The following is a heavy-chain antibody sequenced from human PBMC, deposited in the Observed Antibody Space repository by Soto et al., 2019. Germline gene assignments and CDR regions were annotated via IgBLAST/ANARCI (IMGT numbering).Heavy chain of an antibody. CDR3: AKETVTGINTGYHFDS. CDR2: ILYDGSNK. V-gene: IGHV3-30*18. D-gene: IGHD6-19*01. Sequence: VQLVESGGGVVQPGRSLRLSCAASGFTLSSYGMHWVRQAPGKGLEWVSLILYDGSNKYYTESVKGRFTISRDNSKNTLYLQMNSLRIEDTAVYYCAKETVTGINTGYHFDSWGQGTPVTVSS. CDR1: GFTLSSYG. J-gene: IGHJ4*02.